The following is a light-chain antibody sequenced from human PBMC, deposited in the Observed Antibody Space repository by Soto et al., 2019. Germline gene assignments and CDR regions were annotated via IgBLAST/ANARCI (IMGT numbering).Light chain of an antibody. Sequence: DNVLTQSPCTLSLVPGERAPLSCRASESVSSIYVAWYQQKPGQAPTLLIYDVSSRATGIPDRFSGSGSGTDFTLTISRLEPEDFALYYCQQYGSSPRTFGQGTKVDIK. CDR2: DVS. CDR1: ESVSSIY. V-gene: IGKV3-20*01. CDR3: QQYGSSPRT. J-gene: IGKJ1*01.